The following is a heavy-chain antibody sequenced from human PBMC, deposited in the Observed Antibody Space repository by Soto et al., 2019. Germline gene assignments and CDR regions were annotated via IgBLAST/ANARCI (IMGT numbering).Heavy chain of an antibody. CDR1: GFTFSSSA. D-gene: IGHD5-18*01. CDR3: ARCTVDTIFTRGWCHYLDP. V-gene: IGHV3-23*01. Sequence: EVQLLDSGGGLVQPGGSLRLSCAASGFTFSSSAMSWVRQAPGKGLEWVSAVSGSGGTTYYADSVRGRFTISRDNSKNTLYLQMNSLRAEDTAIYFCARCTVDTIFTRGWCHYLDPWGQGTLVTVSS. J-gene: IGHJ5*02. CDR2: VSGSGGTT.